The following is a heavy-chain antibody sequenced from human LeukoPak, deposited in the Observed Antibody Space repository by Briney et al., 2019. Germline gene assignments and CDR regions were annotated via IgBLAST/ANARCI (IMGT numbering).Heavy chain of an antibody. CDR3: AKARIASAGTGAFDV. CDR2: IKQDGSEK. CDR1: GFTFSSYW. D-gene: IGHD6-13*01. Sequence: GGSLRLSCAASGFTFSSYWMSWVRQAPGKGLEWVANIKQDGSEKYYVDSVKGRFTISRDNSKNSLYLQMNSLRDEDTAVYYCAKARIASAGTGAFDVWGQGTMVTVSS. V-gene: IGHV3-7*03. J-gene: IGHJ3*01.